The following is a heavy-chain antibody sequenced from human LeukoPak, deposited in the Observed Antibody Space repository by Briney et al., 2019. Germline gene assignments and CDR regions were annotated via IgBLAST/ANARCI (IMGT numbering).Heavy chain of an antibody. J-gene: IGHJ4*02. CDR2: ISGSGGST. V-gene: IGHV3-23*01. CDR1: GFTFDDYG. CDR3: AKYIVGATLYYFDY. D-gene: IGHD1-26*01. Sequence: PGGSLRLSCAASGFTFDDYGMSWVRQAPGKGLEWVSAISGSGGSTYYADSVKGRFTISRDNSKNTLYLQMNSLRAEDTAVYYCAKYIVGATLYYFDYWGQGTLVTVSS.